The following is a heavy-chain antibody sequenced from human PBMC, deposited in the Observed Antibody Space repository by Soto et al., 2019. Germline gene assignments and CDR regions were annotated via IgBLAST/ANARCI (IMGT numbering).Heavy chain of an antibody. CDR1: GGSFSGFY. J-gene: IGHJ6*02. CDR3: ARADRTLVTSYGLDV. D-gene: IGHD2-21*02. V-gene: IGHV4-34*01. Sequence: SETLSLTCAVSGGSFSGFYWTWIHQPPGEGLEWIGEINHSGTINFNPSLRSRLTISLDSSKKHFSLKLTSLTAADAAVYYCARADRTLVTSYGLDVWGQGTTVTVSS. CDR2: INHSGTI.